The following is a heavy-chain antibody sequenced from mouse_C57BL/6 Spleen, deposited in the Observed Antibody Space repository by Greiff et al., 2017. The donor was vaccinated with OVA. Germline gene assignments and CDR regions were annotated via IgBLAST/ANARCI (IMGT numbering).Heavy chain of an antibody. D-gene: IGHD1-1*01. CDR2: INPNYGTT. Sequence: EVQLVESGPELVKPGASVKISCKASGYSFTDYNMNWVKQSNGKSLEWIGVINPNYGTTSYNQKFRGKATLTVDQSSSTAYMQLNSLTSEDPAVYYCARSSSHYYGSSPYAMDYWGQGTSVTVSS. J-gene: IGHJ4*01. CDR3: ARSSSHYYGSSPYAMDY. CDR1: GYSFTDYN. V-gene: IGHV1-39*01.